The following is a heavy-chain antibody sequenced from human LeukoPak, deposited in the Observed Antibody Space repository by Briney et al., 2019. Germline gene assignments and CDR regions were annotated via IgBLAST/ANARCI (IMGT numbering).Heavy chain of an antibody. CDR3: ATNYYGSGPLDY. CDR2: FDPEDGET. V-gene: IGHV1-24*01. J-gene: IGHJ4*02. D-gene: IGHD3-10*01. Sequence: VASVTVSCTVSGYTLTELSMHWVRQAPGKGLEWMGGFDPEDGETIYAQKFQGRVTMTEDTSTDTAYMELSSLRSEDTAVYYCATNYYGSGPLDYWGQGTLVTVSS. CDR1: GYTLTELS.